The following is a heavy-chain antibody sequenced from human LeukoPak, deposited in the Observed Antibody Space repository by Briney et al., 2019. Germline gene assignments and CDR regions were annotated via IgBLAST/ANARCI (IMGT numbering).Heavy chain of an antibody. CDR2: VNGNGGST. V-gene: IGHV3-23*01. Sequence: GGSLRLSCAASGFSFSTYAMSWVRQAPGKGLEWVSGVNGNGGSTSYADSVKGRFTISRDNAKNSLYLQMNSLRAEDTAVYYCARDQGLVVVAAGDAFDIWGQGTMVTVSS. D-gene: IGHD2-15*01. J-gene: IGHJ3*02. CDR3: ARDQGLVVVAAGDAFDI. CDR1: GFSFSTYA.